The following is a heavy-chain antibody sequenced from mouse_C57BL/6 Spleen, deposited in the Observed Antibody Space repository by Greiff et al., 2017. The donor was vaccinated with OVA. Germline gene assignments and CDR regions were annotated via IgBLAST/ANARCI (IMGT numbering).Heavy chain of an antibody. CDR3: ARHTGDYFDY. CDR1: GYTFTSYT. Sequence: VQLQQSGADLARPGASVKMSCKASGYTFTSYTMHWVKQRPGQGLEWIGYINPSSGYTKYNQKFKDKATLTADKSSSTAYMQLSSLTSEDSAVYYCARHTGDYFDYWGQGTTLTVSS. CDR2: INPSSGYT. J-gene: IGHJ2*01. V-gene: IGHV1-4*01.